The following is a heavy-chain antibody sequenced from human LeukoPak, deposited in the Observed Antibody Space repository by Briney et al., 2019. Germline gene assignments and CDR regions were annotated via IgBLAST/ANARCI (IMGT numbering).Heavy chain of an antibody. CDR1: GFTFSRYW. V-gene: IGHV3-7*05. D-gene: IGHD3-10*01. J-gene: IGHJ3*02. Sequence: GGSLRLSCAASGFTFSRYWMSWVRQAPGRGLEWVANIKHDGRQKYYVDSVKGRITISRDNAKNSLYLQMTSLRAEDTAVYYCARDGMGGIKAFDIWGQGTMVTVSS. CDR2: IKHDGRQK. CDR3: ARDGMGGIKAFDI.